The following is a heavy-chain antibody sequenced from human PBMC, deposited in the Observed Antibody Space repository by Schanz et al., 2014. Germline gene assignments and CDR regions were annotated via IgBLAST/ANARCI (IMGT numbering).Heavy chain of an antibody. CDR1: GFTLSSYA. V-gene: IGHV3-30*14. J-gene: IGHJ4*02. Sequence: QLVESGGGVVQPGRSLRLSCAAYGFTLSSYAMHWVRQAPGKGLEWVALISNDGSIKYYADSVKRRFTISRDISKNTLHLQVTSLRAEDTAIYYCARDGNYYGSRNYYKTPYYFDYWGQGTLVTVSS. D-gene: IGHD3-10*01. CDR2: ISNDGSIK. CDR3: ARDGNYYGSRNYYKTPYYFDY.